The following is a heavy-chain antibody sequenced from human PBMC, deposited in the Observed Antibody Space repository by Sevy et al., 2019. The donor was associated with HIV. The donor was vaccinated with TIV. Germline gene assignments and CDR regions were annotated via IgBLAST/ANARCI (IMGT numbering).Heavy chain of an antibody. D-gene: IGHD5-12*01. CDR2: IRGSGGST. CDR1: GFTFSSYA. Sequence: GGSLRLSCAASGFTFSSYAMSWVRQAPGKGLEWVSAIRGSGGSTYYADSVKGRFTISSDNSKNTRYLQMNSLRAEGTAVYYCAKDREMATIPYYFDYWGQGTLVTVSS. CDR3: AKDREMATIPYYFDY. J-gene: IGHJ4*02. V-gene: IGHV3-23*01.